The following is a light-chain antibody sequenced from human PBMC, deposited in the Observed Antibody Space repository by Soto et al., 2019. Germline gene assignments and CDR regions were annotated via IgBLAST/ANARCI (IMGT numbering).Light chain of an antibody. Sequence: EIVLTQSPGTLSLSPGERATLSCRASQSVSSSYLAWYHQKPGQAPRLLIYGASRRTTGIPDRFSGSGSGTDCTLTISRLEPENFAVYYCQRYGSSPAFGGGTKVEIK. CDR3: QRYGSSPA. J-gene: IGKJ4*01. CDR2: GAS. V-gene: IGKV3-20*01. CDR1: QSVSSSY.